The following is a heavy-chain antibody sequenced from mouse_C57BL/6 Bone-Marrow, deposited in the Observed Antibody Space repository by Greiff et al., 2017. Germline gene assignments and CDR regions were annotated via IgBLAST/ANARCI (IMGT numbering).Heavy chain of an antibody. CDR3: TTLAHFDY. Sequence: EVQLQQSGAELVRPGASVKLSCTASGFNIKDDDMHWVKQRPEQGLEWIGWIDPENGDTEYASKFQGKATITADTSSNTAYLQLSSLTSEDTAVYYCTTLAHFDYWGQGTTLTVSS. J-gene: IGHJ2*01. CDR2: IDPENGDT. V-gene: IGHV14-4*01. CDR1: GFNIKDDD.